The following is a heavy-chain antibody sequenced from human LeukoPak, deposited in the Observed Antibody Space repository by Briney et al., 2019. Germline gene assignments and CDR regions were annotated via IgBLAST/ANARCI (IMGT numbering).Heavy chain of an antibody. D-gene: IGHD4-17*01. Sequence: GGSLRLSCAASGFTFSSYWMSWVRQAPGKGLEWVANIKQDGSEKYYVDSVKGRFTISRDNAKNSLYLQMNSLRAEDTAVYYCARDPIGDYYYYYMDVWGKGTTVTISS. J-gene: IGHJ6*03. CDR3: ARDPIGDYYYYYMDV. CDR1: GFTFSSYW. V-gene: IGHV3-7*01. CDR2: IKQDGSEK.